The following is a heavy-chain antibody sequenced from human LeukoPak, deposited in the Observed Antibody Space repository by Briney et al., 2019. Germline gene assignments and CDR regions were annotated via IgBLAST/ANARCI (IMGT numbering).Heavy chain of an antibody. V-gene: IGHV1-46*01. Sequence: GASVKVSCKVSGYTFTSYYMHWVRQAPGQGLEWMGIINPSGGSTSYAQKFQGRVTMTRDTSTSTVYMELSSLRSEDTAVYYCARDGSSGYASDAFDIWGQGTMVTVSS. J-gene: IGHJ3*02. D-gene: IGHD3-22*01. CDR1: GYTFTSYY. CDR2: INPSGGST. CDR3: ARDGSSGYASDAFDI.